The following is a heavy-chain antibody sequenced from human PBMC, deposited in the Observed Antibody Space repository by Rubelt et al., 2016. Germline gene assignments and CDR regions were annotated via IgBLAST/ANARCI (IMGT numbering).Heavy chain of an antibody. J-gene: IGHJ4*02. Sequence: ESGGGLVQPGGSLRLSCTASGFTFSSYAMSWVRQAPGKGLEWVAAISGSGGSTYYADSVKGRFTISRDNSKNTLYLQMNSLRAEDTAVYYCANPYYYDSSGLPTLWGQGTLVTVSS. CDR2: ISGSGGST. CDR3: ANPYYYDSSGLPTL. D-gene: IGHD3-22*01. V-gene: IGHV3-23*01. CDR1: GFTFSSYA.